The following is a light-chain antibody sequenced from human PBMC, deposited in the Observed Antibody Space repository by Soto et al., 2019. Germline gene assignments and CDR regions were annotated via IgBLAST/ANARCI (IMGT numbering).Light chain of an antibody. Sequence: SYELTQPPSVSVAPGQTATITCGGNNIGSKSVHWYQQNPGQAPVLVVYEDSDRPSGIPERFSGSNSGNTATLTISRVEAGDEADYYCQVWDNSGDPSVLFGGGTKVTVL. CDR1: NIGSKS. CDR2: EDS. V-gene: IGLV3-21*02. J-gene: IGLJ2*01. CDR3: QVWDNSGDPSVL.